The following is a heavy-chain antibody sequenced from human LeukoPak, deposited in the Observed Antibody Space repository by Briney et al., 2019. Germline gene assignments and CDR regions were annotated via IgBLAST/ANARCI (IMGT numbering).Heavy chain of an antibody. V-gene: IGHV3-23*01. CDR2: FSGSGGTT. CDR3: AKTGGAYYGGVDS. Sequence: PGGSLRLSCSASGFTFSSYAMRCVRQAPGKGLEWVSGFSGSGGTTYHADSVKGRFTISRDNSKNTLYLQMNSLRAEDTAVYYCAKTGGAYYGGVDSWGQGTLVTVSS. CDR1: GFTFSSYA. J-gene: IGHJ4*02. D-gene: IGHD2-8*02.